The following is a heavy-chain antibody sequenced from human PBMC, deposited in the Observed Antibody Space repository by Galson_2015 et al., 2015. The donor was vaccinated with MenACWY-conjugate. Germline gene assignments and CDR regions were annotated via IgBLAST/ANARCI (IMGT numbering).Heavy chain of an antibody. J-gene: IGHJ2*01. CDR3: AKVSGTFWYFDL. CDR1: GFTFSSYV. CDR2: ISKSGGST. D-gene: IGHD1-26*01. Sequence: SLRLSCAVSGFTFSSYVMTWVRQAPGKGLEWVSSISKSGGSTYDADSAKGRFTISRDNSKNTLYLQMNSLRAEDTAVYYCAKVSGTFWYFDLWGRGTLVTVSS. V-gene: IGHV3-23*01.